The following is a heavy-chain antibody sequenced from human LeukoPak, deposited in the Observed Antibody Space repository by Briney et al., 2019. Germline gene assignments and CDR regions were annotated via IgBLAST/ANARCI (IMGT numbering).Heavy chain of an antibody. CDR3: ARDLGGGSFDF. V-gene: IGHV4-31*03. D-gene: IGHD2-15*01. CDR2: IYYSGST. J-gene: IGHJ4*02. CDR1: GGSISNGVYY. Sequence: PSETLSLTCTVSGGSISNGVYYWSWIRPHPGKGLEWIGYIYYSGSTYYSPSLKSRLTMSVDTSKNQFSLKLSSVTAADTAVYYCARDLGGGSFDFWGQGTLVTVSS.